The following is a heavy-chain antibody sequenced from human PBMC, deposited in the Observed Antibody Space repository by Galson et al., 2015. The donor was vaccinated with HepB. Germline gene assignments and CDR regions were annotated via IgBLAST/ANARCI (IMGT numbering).Heavy chain of an antibody. CDR2: ITTSAGST. CDR1: GFTFSTYA. CDR3: AKDGRAYFGVLTGAWVPSHFDY. J-gene: IGHJ4*02. Sequence: SLRLSCAASGFTFSTYAMSWVRQAPGKGLERVSLITTSAGSTYYSDSVKGRFTISRDNSKNTLYLQMNSLRAEDTAVYYCAKDGRAYFGVLTGAWVPSHFDYWGQGTLVTVSS. V-gene: IGHV3-23*01. D-gene: IGHD3-9*01.